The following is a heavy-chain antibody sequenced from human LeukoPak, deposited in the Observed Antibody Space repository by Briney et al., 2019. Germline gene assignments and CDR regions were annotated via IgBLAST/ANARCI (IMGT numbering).Heavy chain of an antibody. CDR1: GGSISSYY. Sequence: SETLSLTCTVSGGSISSYYGNWIRQPPGKGLEWIGYIYYSGSTNYNPSLKSRVTISVDTSKNQFSLNLSSVTVADTAVYYCARGSTILFDYWGQGILVTVSS. CDR3: ARGSTILFDY. J-gene: IGHJ4*02. V-gene: IGHV4-59*01. CDR2: IYYSGST. D-gene: IGHD5/OR15-5a*01.